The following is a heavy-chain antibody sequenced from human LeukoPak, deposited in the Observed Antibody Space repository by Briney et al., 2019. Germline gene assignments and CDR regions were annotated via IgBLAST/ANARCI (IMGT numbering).Heavy chain of an antibody. CDR2: IYYSGST. D-gene: IGHD6-19*01. CDR3: ARRHSSGWYDYFDY. Sequence: SETLSPTCTVSGGSISSSSYYWGWIRQPPGKGLEWTGSIYYSGSTYYNPSLKSRVTISVDTSKNQFSLKLSSVTAADTAVYYCARRHSSGWYDYFDYWGQGTLVTVSS. J-gene: IGHJ4*02. CDR1: GGSISSSSYY. V-gene: IGHV4-39*01.